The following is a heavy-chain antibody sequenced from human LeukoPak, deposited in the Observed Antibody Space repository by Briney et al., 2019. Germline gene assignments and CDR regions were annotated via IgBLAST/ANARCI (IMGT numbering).Heavy chain of an antibody. V-gene: IGHV1-2*06. CDR1: GYTFTGYS. D-gene: IGHD6-13*01. Sequence: GASVKVSCMXSGYTFTGYSMHWVRQAPGQGLERMGRINPNSGGTNYAQKFQGRVTMTRDTSISTAYMELSSLRSDDTAVYYCARDRLAAGGSGAWGQGTLVTVSS. CDR2: INPNSGGT. CDR3: ARDRLAAGGSGA. J-gene: IGHJ5*02.